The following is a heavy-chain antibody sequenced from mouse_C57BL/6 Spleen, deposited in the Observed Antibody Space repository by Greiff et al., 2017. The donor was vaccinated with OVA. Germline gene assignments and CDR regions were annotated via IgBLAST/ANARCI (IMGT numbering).Heavy chain of an antibody. CDR2: IYPGDGDT. CDR3: AILRFHAMDY. V-gene: IGHV1-82*01. Sequence: QVQLKQSGPELVKPGASVKISCKASGYAFSSSWMNWVKQRPGKGLEWIGRIYPGDGDTNYNGKFKGKATLTADKSSSTAYMQLSSLTSEDAAVYFCAILRFHAMDYWGQGTSVTVSS. CDR1: GYAFSSSW. D-gene: IGHD1-1*01. J-gene: IGHJ4*01.